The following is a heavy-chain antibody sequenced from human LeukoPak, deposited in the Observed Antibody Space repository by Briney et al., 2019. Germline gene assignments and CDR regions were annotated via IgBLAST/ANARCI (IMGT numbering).Heavy chain of an antibody. CDR2: ISYDGSNK. V-gene: IGHV3-30*18. J-gene: IGHJ6*02. D-gene: IGHD4-17*01. Sequence: GRPLRLSCAASGFTFSSYGMHWVRQAPGKGLEWVAVISYDGSNKYYADSVKGRFTISRDNSKNTLYLQMNSLRAEDTAVYYCAKPFTVTIYYYYGMDVWGQGTTVTVSS. CDR3: AKPFTVTIYYYYGMDV. CDR1: GFTFSSYG.